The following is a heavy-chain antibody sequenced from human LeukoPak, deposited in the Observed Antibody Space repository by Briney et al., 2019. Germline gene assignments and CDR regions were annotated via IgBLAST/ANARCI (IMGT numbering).Heavy chain of an antibody. CDR3: ARQMGNMVRGVINWFDP. D-gene: IGHD3-10*01. J-gene: IGHJ5*02. Sequence: PSETLSLTCAVSGYSISSGYYWGWIRQPSGKGLEWIGSIYHSGSTYYNPSLKSRVTISVDTSKNRFSLKLSSVTAADTAVYYCARQMGNMVRGVINWFDPWGQGTLVTVSS. V-gene: IGHV4-38-2*01. CDR2: IYHSGST. CDR1: GYSISSGYY.